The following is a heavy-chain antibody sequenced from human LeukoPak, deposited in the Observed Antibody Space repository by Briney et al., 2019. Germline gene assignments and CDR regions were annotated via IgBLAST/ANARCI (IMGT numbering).Heavy chain of an antibody. CDR1: GFTFSTYA. D-gene: IGHD2-21*02. J-gene: IGHJ2*01. CDR2: VVNSGSNT. CDR3: AAAMTEYWYLDL. V-gene: IGHV3-23*05. Sequence: PGGSLRLXCAASGFTFSTYAMSWVRQAPGKGLEWVSGVVNSGSNTYYVDSEKGRFTISRDNSKNMLWLQMNSLRAEDTAVYYCAAAMTEYWYLDLWGRGTLVTVSS.